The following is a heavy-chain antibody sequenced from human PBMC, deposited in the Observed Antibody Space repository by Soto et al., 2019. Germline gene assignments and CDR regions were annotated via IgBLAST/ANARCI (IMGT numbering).Heavy chain of an antibody. CDR2: IKQDGSEK. D-gene: IGHD3-10*01. Sequence: EVQLVESGGGLVQPGGSLRLSCAASGFTFSSYWMSWVRQAPGKGLEWVANIKQDGSEKYYVDSVKGRFTISRDNSKNSRYLEMNSLRVAATAVYYCAREVITMVRGVLGDYYYGMAVWGQGTTVTVSS. J-gene: IGHJ6*02. V-gene: IGHV3-7*01. CDR3: AREVITMVRGVLGDYYYGMAV. CDR1: GFTFSSYW.